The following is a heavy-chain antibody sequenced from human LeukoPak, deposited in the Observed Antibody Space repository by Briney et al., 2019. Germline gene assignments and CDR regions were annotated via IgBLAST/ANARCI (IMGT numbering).Heavy chain of an antibody. CDR1: GFTFSSYS. Sequence: PGGSLRLSCAASGFTFSSYSMNWVRQAPGKGLEWVSCISSSSSTIYYADSVKGRFTISRDNAKNSLYLQMNSLRAEDTAVYYCARDSSLGYYDSSGYPPSFDYWGQGTLVTVSS. V-gene: IGHV3-48*01. CDR2: ISSSSSTI. J-gene: IGHJ4*02. CDR3: ARDSSLGYYDSSGYPPSFDY. D-gene: IGHD3-22*01.